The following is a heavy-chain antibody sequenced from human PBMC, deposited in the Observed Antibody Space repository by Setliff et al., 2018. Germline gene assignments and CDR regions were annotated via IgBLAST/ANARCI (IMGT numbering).Heavy chain of an antibody. CDR3: AKNGFGVVALGVNNWFDP. CDR2: ISGSGGST. J-gene: IGHJ5*02. V-gene: IGHV3-23*01. Sequence: PGGSLRLSCAASGFTFSSYAMSWVRQAPGKGLEWVSDISGSGGSTYYADSVKGRFTISRDNSKNTLYLQMNSLRAEDTAVYYCAKNGFGVVALGVNNWFDPWGQGTLVTVSS. D-gene: IGHD3-10*01. CDR1: GFTFSSYA.